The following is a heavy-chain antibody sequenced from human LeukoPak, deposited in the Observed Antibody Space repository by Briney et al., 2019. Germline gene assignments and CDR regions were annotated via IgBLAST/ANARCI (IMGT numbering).Heavy chain of an antibody. CDR3: ARDLTIVAAGTYVY. D-gene: IGHD6-13*01. Sequence: ASVKVSCHTSGYTFPSYGISWVRQAPGQGREGMGWISTYNGNTNYTQNFQDRVTMTTDTSMSTAYMELRSLRSDDTAVYYCARDLTIVAAGTYVYWGQGTLVTVSS. V-gene: IGHV1-18*01. J-gene: IGHJ4*02. CDR2: ISTYNGNT. CDR1: GYTFPSYG.